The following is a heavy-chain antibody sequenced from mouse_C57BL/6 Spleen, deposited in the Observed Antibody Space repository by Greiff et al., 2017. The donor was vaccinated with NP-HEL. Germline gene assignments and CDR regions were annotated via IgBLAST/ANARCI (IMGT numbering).Heavy chain of an antibody. CDR1: GYAFSSYW. Sequence: VQLQQSGAELVKPGASVKISCKASGYAFSSYWMNWVKQRPGKGLEWIGQIYPGDGDTNYNGKFKGKATLTADKSSSTAYMQLSSLTSEDSAVYFCAIGDYYGSSYFAYWGQGTLVTVAA. V-gene: IGHV1-80*01. CDR3: AIGDYYGSSYFAY. J-gene: IGHJ3*01. CDR2: IYPGDGDT. D-gene: IGHD1-1*01.